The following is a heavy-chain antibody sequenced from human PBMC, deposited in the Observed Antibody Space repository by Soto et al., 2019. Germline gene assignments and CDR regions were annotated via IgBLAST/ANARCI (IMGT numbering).Heavy chain of an antibody. CDR2: ISAYNGNT. CDR3: ASVSLNPSISNPSAKCYCVDP. CDR1: GYTFTSYG. V-gene: IGHV1-18*01. J-gene: IGHJ5*02. Sequence: ASVKVSCKTSGYTFTSYGISWVRQAPGQGLEWMGWISAYNGNTNYAQKLQGRVTMTTDTSTSTAYMELRSLRSDDTAVYYCASVSLNPSISNPSAKCYCVDPWDQGTLVTVSS. D-gene: IGHD2-15*01.